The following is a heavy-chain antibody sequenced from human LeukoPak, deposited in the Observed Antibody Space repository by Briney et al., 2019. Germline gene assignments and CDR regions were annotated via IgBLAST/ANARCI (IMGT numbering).Heavy chain of an antibody. Sequence: GGSLRLSCAASGFTFSSYGMSWVRQAPGKGLEWVSAISGSGGSTYYADSVKGRFTISRDNSKNTLYLQMNSLRAGDTAVYYCARDGGSGLDFWGQGTLVTVSS. V-gene: IGHV3-23*01. CDR3: ARDGGSGLDF. J-gene: IGHJ4*02. CDR1: GFTFSSYG. D-gene: IGHD6-19*01. CDR2: ISGSGGST.